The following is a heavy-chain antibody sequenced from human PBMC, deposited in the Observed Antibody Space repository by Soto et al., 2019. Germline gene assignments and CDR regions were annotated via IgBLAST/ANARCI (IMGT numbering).Heavy chain of an antibody. J-gene: IGHJ5*02. CDR2: INAANGDT. V-gene: IGHV1-3*01. Sequence: ASVKVSCKASGYTFTSYGIHWVRQAPGQRLEWMGWINAANGDTKYSPKFQGRVTITRDASASTAYMELSSLRSEDTAVYYCVRRHVSATGIDWFDPWGQGTLVTVSS. D-gene: IGHD6-13*01. CDR1: GYTFTSYG. CDR3: VRRHVSATGIDWFDP.